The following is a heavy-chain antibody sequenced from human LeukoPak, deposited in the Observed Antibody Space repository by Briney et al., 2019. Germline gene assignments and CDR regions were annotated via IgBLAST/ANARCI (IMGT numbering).Heavy chain of an antibody. CDR1: GYTFTSYY. V-gene: IGHV1-46*01. CDR3: ARVAGDDADYYYYYGMDV. CDR2: INPSGGST. Sequence: ASVKVSCKASGYTFTSYYMHWVRQAPGQGLEWMGIINPSGGSTSYAQKFQGRVTMTRDTSTSTVYMELGSLRSEDTAVYYCARVAGDDADYYYYYGMDVWGQGPTVTVPS. J-gene: IGHJ6*02. D-gene: IGHD7-27*01.